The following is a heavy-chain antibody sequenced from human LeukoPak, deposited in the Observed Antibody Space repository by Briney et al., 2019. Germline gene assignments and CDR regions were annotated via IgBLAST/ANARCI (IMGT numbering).Heavy chain of an antibody. Sequence: SETLSLTCAVYGGSFSGYYWSWIRQPPGKGLEWIGEINHSGSTNYNPSLKSRVTISVDTSKNQFSLKLSSVTAADTAVYYCARAAGGDTAMDYWGQGTLVTVSS. CDR3: ARAAGGDTAMDY. V-gene: IGHV4-34*01. D-gene: IGHD5-18*01. CDR1: GGSFSGYY. J-gene: IGHJ4*02. CDR2: INHSGST.